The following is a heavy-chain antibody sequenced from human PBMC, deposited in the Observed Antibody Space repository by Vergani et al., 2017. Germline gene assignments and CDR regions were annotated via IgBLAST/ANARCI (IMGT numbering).Heavy chain of an antibody. CDR3: AKEGRDGYNLDCFDY. Sequence: EVQLLESGGGLVQPGGSLRLSCAASGFTVSSYPMSWVRQAPGKGLEWVSTISGSGGSGSTYYADSGKGRFTISRDNSKNSLDLQMNSLRAEVTAVYYCAKEGRDGYNLDCFDYWGQGTMVTVSS. CDR2: ISGSGGSGST. D-gene: IGHD5-24*01. CDR1: GFTVSSYP. V-gene: IGHV3-23*01. J-gene: IGHJ4*02.